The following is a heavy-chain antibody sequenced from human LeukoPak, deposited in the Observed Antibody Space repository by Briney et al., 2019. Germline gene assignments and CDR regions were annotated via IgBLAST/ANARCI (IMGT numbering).Heavy chain of an antibody. CDR3: ARDAEHCSGSDCPRWFDP. V-gene: IGHV1-2*02. D-gene: IGHD2-21*02. J-gene: IGHJ5*02. CDR1: GYTFTGYY. Sequence: ASVKVSCKASGYTFTGYYMHWVRQAPGQGLEWMGWINPNSGGTNYAQKFQGRVTMTRDTSISTAYMELSRLRSDDTAVYYCARDAEHCSGSDCPRWFDPWGQGTLVTVSS. CDR2: INPNSGGT.